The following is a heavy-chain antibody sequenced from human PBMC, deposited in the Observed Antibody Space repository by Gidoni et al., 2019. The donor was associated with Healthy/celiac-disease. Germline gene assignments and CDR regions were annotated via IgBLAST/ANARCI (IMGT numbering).Heavy chain of an antibody. D-gene: IGHD2-15*01. CDR2: IYYSGST. CDR1: GGSISSGDYY. CDR3: ARDAGGCSGGSCYVAFDI. J-gene: IGHJ3*02. Sequence: QVQLQESGPGLVKPSQTLSLTCTVSGGSISSGDYYWSWIRQPPEKSLEWIGYIYYSGSTYYNPSLKSRVTISVDTSKNQFSLKLSSVTAADTAVYYCARDAGGCSGGSCYVAFDIWGQGTMVTVSS. V-gene: IGHV4-30-4*01.